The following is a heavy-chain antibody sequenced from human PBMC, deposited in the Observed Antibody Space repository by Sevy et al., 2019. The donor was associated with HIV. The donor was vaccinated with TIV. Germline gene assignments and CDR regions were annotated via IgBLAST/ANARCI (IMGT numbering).Heavy chain of an antibody. D-gene: IGHD2-2*02. J-gene: IGHJ6*02. CDR2: INPKSGGT. CDR3: ARVVEPAGIDPYYYGVDV. Sequence: ASVKVSCKASGYTFTDYYIHWVRQAPGQGLEWMGLINPKSGGTNYAQTFHGRVTMTRDTSISTAYMELSRLRSDDTAVYYCARVVEPAGIDPYYYGVDVWGPGATVTVSS. V-gene: IGHV1-2*02. CDR1: GYTFTDYY.